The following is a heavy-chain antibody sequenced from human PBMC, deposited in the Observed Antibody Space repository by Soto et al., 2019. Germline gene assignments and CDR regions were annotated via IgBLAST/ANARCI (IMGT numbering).Heavy chain of an antibody. J-gene: IGHJ4*02. Sequence: QITLKESGPTLVKPTQTLTLTCSFSGFSLSTRGVGVGWIRQPPGKALEWLALIFWDADKWYSPSLRSRLTITEDTSKNQVVLTMTTVDPVDTATYYCAQRSRGYAYYFDLWGQGTLGTVFS. V-gene: IGHV2-5*02. CDR2: IFWDADK. CDR1: GFSLSTRGVG. CDR3: AQRSRGYAYYFDL. D-gene: IGHD5-12*01.